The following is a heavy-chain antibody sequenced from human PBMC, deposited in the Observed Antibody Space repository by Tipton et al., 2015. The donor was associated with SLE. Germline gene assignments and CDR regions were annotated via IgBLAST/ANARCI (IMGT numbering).Heavy chain of an antibody. CDR3: ARGGAQGSSSQCYFDY. D-gene: IGHD6-6*01. Sequence: SGFAFSSYGMHWVRQAPGKGLEWVAVIWYDGSNKYYADSVKGRFTISRDNSKNTLYLQMNSLRAEDTAVYYCARGGAQGSSSQCYFDYWGQGTLVTVSS. CDR1: GFAFSSYG. J-gene: IGHJ4*02. CDR2: IWYDGSNK. V-gene: IGHV3-33*01.